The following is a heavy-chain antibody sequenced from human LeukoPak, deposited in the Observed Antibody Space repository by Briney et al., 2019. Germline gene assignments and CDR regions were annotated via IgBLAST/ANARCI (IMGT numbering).Heavy chain of an antibody. CDR3: ARPDIETGTDAFDI. Sequence: ASVKVSRAASGYTFTSYYMNWVRQAPGQGREWMGIINPSGGSTSYAQKFQGRVTMTRDTSTSTVYMELSSLRSEDTAVYYCARPDIETGTDAFDIWGQGTMVTVSS. V-gene: IGHV1-46*01. CDR2: INPSGGST. D-gene: IGHD1-1*01. J-gene: IGHJ3*02. CDR1: GYTFTSYY.